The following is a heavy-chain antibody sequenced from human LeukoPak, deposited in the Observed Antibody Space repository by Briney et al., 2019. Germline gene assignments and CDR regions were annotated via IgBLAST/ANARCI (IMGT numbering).Heavy chain of an antibody. D-gene: IGHD4-17*01. CDR3: AKDIPYYGDYVLDY. CDR2: IRGSGGST. Sequence: GGSLRLSCAASGFTFSSYWMSWVRQAPGKGLEWVSAIRGSGGSTYYADSVKGRFTISRDNSKNTLYLQMNSLRAEDTAVYYCAKDIPYYGDYVLDYWGQGTLVTVSS. V-gene: IGHV3-23*01. CDR1: GFTFSSYW. J-gene: IGHJ4*02.